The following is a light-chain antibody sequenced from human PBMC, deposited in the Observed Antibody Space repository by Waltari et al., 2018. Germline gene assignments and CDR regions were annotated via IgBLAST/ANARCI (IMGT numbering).Light chain of an antibody. CDR3: QQRSNWPPGLT. J-gene: IGKJ4*01. V-gene: IGKV3-11*01. CDR1: QRVSSY. Sequence: EIVLTQSPATPSLSPGERATLSCRASQRVSSYLAWYQQKPGQAPRLLIYDASNRATGIPARFSGSGSGTDFTLTISSLEPEDFAVYYCQQRSNWPPGLTFGGGTKVEIK. CDR2: DAS.